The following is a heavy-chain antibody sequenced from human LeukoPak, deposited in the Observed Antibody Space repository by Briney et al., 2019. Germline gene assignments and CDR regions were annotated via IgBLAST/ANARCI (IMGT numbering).Heavy chain of an antibody. CDR2: INPNSGGT. D-gene: IGHD2-8*02. Sequence: ASVKVSCKASGYTSTGYYMHWVRQAPGQGLEWMGWINPNSGGTKYAQKFQGRVTLARDTSLNTAYMEVSSLRSDDTAVYYCARDPYCTSDTTCFSWFDSWGQGTLVTVSS. J-gene: IGHJ5*01. CDR3: ARDPYCTSDTTCFSWFDS. V-gene: IGHV1-2*02. CDR1: GYTSTGYY.